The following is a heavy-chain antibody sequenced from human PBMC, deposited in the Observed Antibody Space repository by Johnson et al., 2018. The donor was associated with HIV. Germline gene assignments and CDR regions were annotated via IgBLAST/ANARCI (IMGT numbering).Heavy chain of an antibody. CDR1: GFTFSSYA. Sequence: VESGGGVVQPGRSLRLSCAASGFTFSSYAMSWVRQAPGKGLEWVSAISGSGGSTYYADSVKGRFTISRDHSKNTLYLQMNSRRAEDTAVYYCAKDLQQPQRGEHALAQDAFDIWGQGTMVTVSS. CDR3: AKDLQQPQRGEHALAQDAFDI. CDR2: ISGSGGST. J-gene: IGHJ3*02. D-gene: IGHD6-13*01. V-gene: IGHV3-23*04.